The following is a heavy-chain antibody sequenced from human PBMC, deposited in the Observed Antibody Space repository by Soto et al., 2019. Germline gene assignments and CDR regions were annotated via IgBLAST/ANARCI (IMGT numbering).Heavy chain of an antibody. CDR3: ARVHYYDSSGFYL. Sequence: GGSLRLSCASSGFTFSSYSMNWVRQAPGKGLEWVSSISSSSSYIYYGDSVKGRFTISRDNAKNSLYLQMNSLRAEDTATYYCARVHYYDSSGFYLWGQGTLVTVSS. CDR2: ISSSSSYI. D-gene: IGHD3-22*01. CDR1: GFTFSSYS. J-gene: IGHJ4*02. V-gene: IGHV3-21*01.